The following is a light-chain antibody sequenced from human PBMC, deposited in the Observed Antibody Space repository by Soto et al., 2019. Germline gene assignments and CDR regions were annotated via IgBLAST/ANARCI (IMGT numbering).Light chain of an antibody. CDR3: QQYHSYPWT. J-gene: IGKJ1*01. Sequence: DIQMTQSPSTLSASVGDRVTITCRASQSITSWLAWYQQKPGKAPNLLIYDASSLETGVPSRFRGSGSGAEFTLTITSLHPDDFPSYSCQQYHSYPWTFGQGTKVDI. V-gene: IGKV1-5*01. CDR2: DAS. CDR1: QSITSW.